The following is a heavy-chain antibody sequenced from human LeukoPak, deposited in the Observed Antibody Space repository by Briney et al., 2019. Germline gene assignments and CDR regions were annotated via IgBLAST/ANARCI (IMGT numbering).Heavy chain of an antibody. J-gene: IGHJ4*02. CDR1: GFTFTTYG. CDR3: ARDGYYYDSSATFDY. D-gene: IGHD3-22*01. CDR2: ISSSSSYI. Sequence: GGSLRLACAVSGFTFTTYGMHWVRQAPGKGLEWVSSISSSSSYIYYADSVKGRFTISRDNAKNSLYLQMNSLRAEDTAVYYCARDGYYYDSSATFDYWGQGTLVTVSS. V-gene: IGHV3-21*01.